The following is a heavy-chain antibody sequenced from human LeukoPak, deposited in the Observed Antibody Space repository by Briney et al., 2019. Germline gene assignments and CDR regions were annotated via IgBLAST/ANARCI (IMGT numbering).Heavy chain of an antibody. J-gene: IGHJ4*02. CDR3: ASMPGGSGSRHYRFDY. CDR1: GGTFSGYA. V-gene: IGHV1-69*05. Sequence: GASVKVSCKASGGTFSGYAISWVRQAPGQGLEWMGGIIPIFGTANYAQKFQGRVTITTDESTSTAYMELSSLRSEDTAVYYCASMPGGSGSRHYRFDYWGQGTLVTVSS. CDR2: IIPIFGTA. D-gene: IGHD3-10*01.